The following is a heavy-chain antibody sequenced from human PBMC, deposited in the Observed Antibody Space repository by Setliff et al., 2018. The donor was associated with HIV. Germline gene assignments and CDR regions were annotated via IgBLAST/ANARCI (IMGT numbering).Heavy chain of an antibody. J-gene: IGHJ4*02. CDR3: AREIRNYDFWSGYWEDHYFDS. CDR2: IYHSGST. V-gene: IGHV4-4*02. Sequence: SETLSLTCAVSGGSISSSNWWSWVRQPPGKGLEWIGEIYHSGSTNYNPSLKSRVTISVDKSKNQFSLKLSSVTAADTAVYYCAREIRNYDFWSGYWEDHYFDSWGQGTLVTVSS. CDR1: GGSISSSNW. D-gene: IGHD3-3*01.